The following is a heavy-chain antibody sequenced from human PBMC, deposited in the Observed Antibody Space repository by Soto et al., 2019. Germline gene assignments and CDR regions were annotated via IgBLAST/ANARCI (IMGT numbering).Heavy chain of an antibody. CDR2: ISSYGSDT. D-gene: IGHD3-16*01. J-gene: IGHJ6*02. Sequence: EVQLVESGGGLVLPGGSLRLSCAASGFTFSRYWMHWVRQAPGKGLVWVSRISSYGSDTHYADSVKGRFTITRDNAKNTLYLQMNSLRAADTAAYYCASNYAYAEGYYWYGIDVWGQGTTVTVSS. CDR1: GFTFSRYW. V-gene: IGHV3-74*01. CDR3: ASNYAYAEGYYWYGIDV.